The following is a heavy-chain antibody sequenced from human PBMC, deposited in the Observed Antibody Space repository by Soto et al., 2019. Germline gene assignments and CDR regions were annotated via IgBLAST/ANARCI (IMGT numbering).Heavy chain of an antibody. CDR2: ISGSGDST. CDR3: ARRGPGTYFDY. Sequence: EVQLLESGGGLVQPGGSLRLSCAASGFTFSSYAMSWVRQAPGKGLEWVSVISGSGDSTYYADSVKGRFTISRDNSKNTRYRQMNSLRAEDTAVYYCARRGPGTYFDYWGQGTLVTVSS. V-gene: IGHV3-23*01. D-gene: IGHD6-13*01. CDR1: GFTFSSYA. J-gene: IGHJ4*02.